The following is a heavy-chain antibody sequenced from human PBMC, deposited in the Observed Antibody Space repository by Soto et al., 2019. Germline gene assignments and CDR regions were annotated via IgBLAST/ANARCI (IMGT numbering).Heavy chain of an antibody. CDR3: TNGFDF. CDR1: GFTFSDAW. Sequence: GGSLRLSCAASGFTFSDAWMSWVRQAPGKGLEWVGLIRAKTDGGTADYAAPVRGRFTISRDDSRDTLYLRMNSLKTEDTAIYYCTNGFDFRGQGTLVTVSS. CDR2: IRAKTDGGTA. J-gene: IGHJ4*02. V-gene: IGHV3-15*01. D-gene: IGHD3-10*01.